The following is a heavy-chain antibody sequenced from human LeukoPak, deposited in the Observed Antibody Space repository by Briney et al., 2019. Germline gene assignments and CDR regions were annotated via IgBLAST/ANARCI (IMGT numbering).Heavy chain of an antibody. CDR2: IYPRDSEI. CDR3: ARPAYSSSLSSHFDP. J-gene: IGHJ5*02. CDR1: GYSFSAYW. D-gene: IGHD6-13*01. V-gene: IGHV5-51*01. Sequence: GESLKISCEGSGYSFSAYWIAWVRQMPGKGLEWVGSIYPRDSEIRYSSSFQGQVTISADNSISTAYLQWSSLKASDTAMYYCARPAYSSSLSSHFDPWGQGTLVTVSS.